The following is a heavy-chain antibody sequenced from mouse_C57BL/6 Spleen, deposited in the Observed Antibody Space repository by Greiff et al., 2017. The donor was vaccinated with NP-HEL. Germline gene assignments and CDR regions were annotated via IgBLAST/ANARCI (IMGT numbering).Heavy chain of an antibody. CDR2: ISDGGSYT. D-gene: IGHD2-4*01. V-gene: IGHV5-4*01. J-gene: IGHJ2*01. Sequence: EVQRVESGGGLVKPGGSLKLSCAASGFTFSSYAMSWVRQTPEKRLEWVATISDGGSYTYYPDNVKGRFTISRDNAKNNLYLQMSHLKSEDTAMYYCARDYDYDDGFDYWGQGTTLTVSS. CDR1: GFTFSSYA. CDR3: ARDYDYDDGFDY.